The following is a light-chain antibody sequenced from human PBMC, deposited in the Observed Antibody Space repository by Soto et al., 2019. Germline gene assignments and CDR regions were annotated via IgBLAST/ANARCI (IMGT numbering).Light chain of an antibody. CDR3: QQYGGSPLVT. J-gene: IGKJ4*01. CDR2: GAS. CDR1: QSVTNNY. Sequence: EVVLTQSPGTLSLSPGERATLSCRASQSVTNNYLAWYQQKPGQAPRLLIYGASTRATGIPDRFSGSGSGTAFSLTVSRLEPEDSAVYYCQQYGGSPLVTFGGGTKVEIK. V-gene: IGKV3-20*01.